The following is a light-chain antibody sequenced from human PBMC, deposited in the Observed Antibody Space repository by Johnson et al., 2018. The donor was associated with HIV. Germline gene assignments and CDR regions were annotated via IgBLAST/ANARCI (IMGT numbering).Light chain of an antibody. V-gene: IGLV1-51*01. CDR1: SSNVGSSF. CDR2: DDN. CDR3: GIWEDSLSPLYV. Sequence: QAVLTQPPSVSAAPGQTVTISCSGSSSNVGSSFVSWYRQVPGTAPKLLIYDDNKRPSGIPDRFSGSTSGAPATLGITGLQTGDEADYYCGIWEDSLSPLYVFGTGTTITVL. J-gene: IGLJ1*01.